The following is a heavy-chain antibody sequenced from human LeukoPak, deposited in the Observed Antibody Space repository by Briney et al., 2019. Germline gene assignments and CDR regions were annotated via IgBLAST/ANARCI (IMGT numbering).Heavy chain of an antibody. V-gene: IGHV4-4*02. CDR1: GGSISSSNW. CDR2: IYHSGST. Sequence: PSETLSLTCAVSGGSISSSNWWSWVRQPPGKGLEWIGEIYHSGSTNYNPSLKSRVTISVDKSKNQFSLKLSSVTAADTAVYYCARRDDSSGYHKIFDYWGPGTLVTVSS. CDR3: ARRDDSSGYHKIFDY. J-gene: IGHJ4*02. D-gene: IGHD3-22*01.